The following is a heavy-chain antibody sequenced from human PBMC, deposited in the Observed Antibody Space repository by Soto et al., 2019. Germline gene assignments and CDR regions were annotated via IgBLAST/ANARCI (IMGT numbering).Heavy chain of an antibody. J-gene: IGHJ4*02. V-gene: IGHV4-59*08. D-gene: IGHD3-10*02. CDR3: ARHVHGGLPRVIGYYFDY. CDR2: IYYSGST. CDR1: GGSISSYY. Sequence: QVQLQESGPGLVKPSETLSLTCTVSGGSISSYYWSWIRQPPGKGLEWIGYIYYSGSTNYNPSLKSRVTISVDTSKNQFSLKLSSVTAADTAVYYCARHVHGGLPRVIGYYFDYWGQGTLVTDSS.